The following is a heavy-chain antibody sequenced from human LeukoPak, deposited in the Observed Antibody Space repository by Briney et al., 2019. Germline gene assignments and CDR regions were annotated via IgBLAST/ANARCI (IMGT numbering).Heavy chain of an antibody. J-gene: IGHJ3*02. CDR2: ISSSTTSI. Sequence: GGSLRLSCVASGFTFSDYSMNWVRQAPGKGLEWVSFISSSTTSIYYADSVKGRFAISRDNAKNSLCLQMNSLRAEDTAVYYCARVRVYGDYGRWAFDIWGQGTMVTVSS. D-gene: IGHD4-17*01. CDR1: GFTFSDYS. V-gene: IGHV3-21*01. CDR3: ARVRVYGDYGRWAFDI.